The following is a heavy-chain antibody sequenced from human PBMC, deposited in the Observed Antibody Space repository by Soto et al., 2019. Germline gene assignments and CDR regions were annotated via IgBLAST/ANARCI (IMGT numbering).Heavy chain of an antibody. J-gene: IGHJ4*02. D-gene: IGHD2-15*01. CDR1: GFTFSSYA. CDR3: AKDCSGGSCYPFREFYGFDY. V-gene: IGHV3-23*01. Sequence: GGSLRLSCAGSGFTFSSYAMSWVRQAPGKGLEWVSAISGSGGSTYYADSVKGRFTISRDNSKNTLYLQMNSLRAEDTAVYYCAKDCSGGSCYPFREFYGFDYWGQGTLVTVSS. CDR2: ISGSGGST.